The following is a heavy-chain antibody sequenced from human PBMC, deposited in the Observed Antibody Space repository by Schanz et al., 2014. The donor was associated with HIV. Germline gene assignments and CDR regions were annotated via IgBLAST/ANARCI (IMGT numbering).Heavy chain of an antibody. CDR1: GFTFSSYG. D-gene: IGHD4-4*01. CDR3: AKEAVTTFFDY. J-gene: IGHJ4*02. Sequence: EVHLVESGGGLVEPGGTLRLSCATSGFTFSSYGMHWVRQAPGKGLEWVSSISRTGGSTYYADSVKGRFTISRDNSKNTLYLQMNSLRAEDTAVYYCAKEAVTTFFDYWGQGTLVTVSS. CDR2: ISRTGGST. V-gene: IGHV3-23*04.